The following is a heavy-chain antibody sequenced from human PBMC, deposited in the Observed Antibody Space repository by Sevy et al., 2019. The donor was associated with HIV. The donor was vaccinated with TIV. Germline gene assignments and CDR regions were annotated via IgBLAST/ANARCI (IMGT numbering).Heavy chain of an antibody. Sequence: ASVKVSCKASGYTFTNNYMHWVRRAPGLGLEWMGLINPSDGTTRFAQRLQGRFTMTTDTATSTVFKELSSKRSDDTAVYYCAGGTLSYYSGGGASGYTAFAWWGQGTLVTVSS. CDR3: AGGTLSYYSGGGASGYTAFAW. CDR1: GYTFTNNY. J-gene: IGHJ4*01. CDR2: INPSDGTT. V-gene: IGHV1-46*01. D-gene: IGHD2-8*02.